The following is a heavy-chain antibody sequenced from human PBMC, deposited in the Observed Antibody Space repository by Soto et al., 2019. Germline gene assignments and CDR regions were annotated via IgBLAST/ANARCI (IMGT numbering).Heavy chain of an antibody. V-gene: IGHV5-51*01. J-gene: IGHJ6*03. CDR1: GFSFTSYW. CDR2: IYPADSDT. Sequence: PGESLKVSCKGSGFSFTSYWIAWVRQMPGKGLEWMGIIYPADSDTRYSPSFQGQVTISADKSISTAFLQWGSLKASDNAMYYCARIDYPDSADFYYHMDVWGSGTTVTAP. D-gene: IGHD3-10*01. CDR3: ARIDYPDSADFYYHMDV.